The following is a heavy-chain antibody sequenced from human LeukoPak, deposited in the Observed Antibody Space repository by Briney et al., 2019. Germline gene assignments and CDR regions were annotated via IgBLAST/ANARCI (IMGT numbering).Heavy chain of an antibody. J-gene: IGHJ2*01. CDR2: MDSGGNSI. V-gene: IGHV3-74*01. CDR1: GFTFSNYW. Sequence: GGSLRLSCAASGFTFSNYWMHWVRQAPGKGLVWVSRMDSGGNSIAYADSVKGRFTISRDNAKNTLYLQINSLRAEDTAVYYCAREDIATAHWYFDLWGRGTLVTVSS. D-gene: IGHD6-13*01. CDR3: AREDIATAHWYFDL.